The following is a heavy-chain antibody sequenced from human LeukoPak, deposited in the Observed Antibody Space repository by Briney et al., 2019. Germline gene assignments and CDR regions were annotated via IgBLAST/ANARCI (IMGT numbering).Heavy chain of an antibody. J-gene: IGHJ5*02. CDR1: GDSVSSNSAA. CDR3: ARVSLEAGFNWFDP. CDR2: TYYRSKWFN. V-gene: IGHV6-1*01. Sequence: SQTLSLTCAISGDSVSSNSAAWNWIRQSPSRGLEWLGRTYYRSKWFNDYAVSVKSRITIKSDTSKNQFSLQLNSVTPEDTAVYYCARVSLEAGFNWFDPWGQGTLVTVSS. D-gene: IGHD6-19*01.